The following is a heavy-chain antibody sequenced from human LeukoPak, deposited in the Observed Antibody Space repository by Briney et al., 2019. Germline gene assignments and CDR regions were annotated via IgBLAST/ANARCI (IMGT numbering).Heavy chain of an antibody. CDR2: IYSDGSA. CDR3: AGTIFGVVITENFDY. J-gene: IGHJ4*02. CDR1: GFTVSSSY. D-gene: IGHD3-3*01. V-gene: IGHV3-53*01. Sequence: GGSLRLSCAASGFTVSSSYMSWVRQAPGKGLEWVSVIYSDGSAFYADSVKGRFTLSRDNSKNALFLQMNSLRAEDTAVYYCAGTIFGVVITENFDYWGQGTLVTVSS.